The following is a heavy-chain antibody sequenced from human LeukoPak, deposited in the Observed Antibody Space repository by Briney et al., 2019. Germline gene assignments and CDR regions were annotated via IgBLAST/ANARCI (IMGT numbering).Heavy chain of an antibody. J-gene: IGHJ4*02. CDR3: ARGGGPTYLYCSSTSCYGYFDY. CDR2: INPNSGGT. Sequence: ASVKVSCKASGYTFTGYFMHWVRQAPGQGLEGMGWINPNSGGTNYAQKFQGRVNMTRDTSISTAYMELSRLRSDDTAVYYCARGGGPTYLYCSSTSCYGYFDYWGQGTLVTVSS. D-gene: IGHD2-2*01. CDR1: GYTFTGYF. V-gene: IGHV1-2*02.